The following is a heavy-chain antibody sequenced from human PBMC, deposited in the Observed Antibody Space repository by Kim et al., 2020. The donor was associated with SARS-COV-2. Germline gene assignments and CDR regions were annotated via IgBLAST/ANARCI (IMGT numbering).Heavy chain of an antibody. Sequence: GGSLRLSCAASGFTLGDYAMHWVRQAPGKGLEWVSGISWNSGSIGYADSVKGRFTISRDNAKNSLYLQMNSLRAEDTALYYCAKGRSSTGADFDYWGQGTLVTVSS. CDR3: AKGRSSTGADFDY. J-gene: IGHJ4*02. V-gene: IGHV3-9*01. CDR1: GFTLGDYA. CDR2: ISWNSGSI. D-gene: IGHD2-8*02.